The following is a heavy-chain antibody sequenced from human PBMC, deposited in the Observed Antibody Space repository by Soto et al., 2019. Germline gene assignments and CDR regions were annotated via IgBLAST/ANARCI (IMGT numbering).Heavy chain of an antibody. CDR3: ARSSLYCTNGVRHTSGDFDY. J-gene: IGHJ4*02. Sequence: ASVKVSCKASGYTFTSYAMHWVRQAPGQRLEWLGWINAGNGNTKYPQKFQGRVTITRDTSASTAYMELSSLRSEDTAVYYCARSSLYCTNGVRHTSGDFDYWGQGTLVTVSS. CDR1: GYTFTSYA. D-gene: IGHD2-8*01. V-gene: IGHV1-3*01. CDR2: INAGNGNT.